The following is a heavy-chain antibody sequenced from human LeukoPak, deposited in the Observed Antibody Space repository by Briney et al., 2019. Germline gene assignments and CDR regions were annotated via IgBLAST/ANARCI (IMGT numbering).Heavy chain of an antibody. D-gene: IGHD1-20*01. CDR2: ISAYNGNT. J-gene: IGHJ5*02. V-gene: IGHV1-18*01. CDR3: ARDYNFREKYNWFDP. CDR1: GYTFTSYA. Sequence: ASVTVSCKASGYTFTSYAISWVRQAPGQGLEWMGWISAYNGNTNYAQKLQGRVTMTKDTSTSTAYMELGSLRSDDTAVYYCARDYNFREKYNWFDPWGQGTLVTVSS.